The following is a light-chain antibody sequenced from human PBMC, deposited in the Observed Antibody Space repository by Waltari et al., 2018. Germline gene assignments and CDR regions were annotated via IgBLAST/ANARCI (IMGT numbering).Light chain of an antibody. CDR1: SGHTRYA. CDR3: QAWGTGIGV. V-gene: IGLV4-69*01. Sequence: QLVLTQSPSASASLGASVKLTCTVSSGHTRYAIAWHQQQPDKGPRYLMKINSDGSHIKGDGIPGRFSGSSSGAERYLTIASLQSEDEADYYCQAWGTGIGVFGGGTKLSVL. CDR2: INSDGSH. J-gene: IGLJ3*02.